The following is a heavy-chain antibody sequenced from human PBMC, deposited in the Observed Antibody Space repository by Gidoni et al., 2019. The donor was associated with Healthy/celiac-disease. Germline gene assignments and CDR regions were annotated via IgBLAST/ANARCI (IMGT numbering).Heavy chain of an antibody. J-gene: IGHJ6*02. CDR2: LAYDGGMI. CDR1: GRDCSSYG. Sequence: QVQLAEAGGVVGDPGRSLRHSSPAAGRDCSSYGREWVRPAPGQWLGWGAVLAYDGGMIYYANSGEGRVTISRDNSKITLYVEMNSLRAEDTAVYYCAKVPRVMTTVFCGGSDDGMDVWGQGTTVTVSS. CDR3: AKVPRVMTTVFCGGSDDGMDV. V-gene: IGHV3-30*18. D-gene: IGHD4-17*01.